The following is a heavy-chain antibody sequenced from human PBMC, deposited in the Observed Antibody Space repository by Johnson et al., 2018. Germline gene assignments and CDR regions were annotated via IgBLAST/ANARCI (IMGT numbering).Heavy chain of an antibody. CDR1: GFTFSSYA. CDR2: ISEGDGSR. Sequence: VQLVQSGGDLVQPGGSLRLSCVASGFTFSSYAMSWVRQAPGKRPEWVSDISEGDGSRFYADSVKGRFTISRDNAKNSLYLQMSGLGVEDTAVYYCVRDEVFAVDIGGQGTLVTVSS. V-gene: IGHV3-23*04. J-gene: IGHJ3*02. CDR3: VRDEVFAVDI.